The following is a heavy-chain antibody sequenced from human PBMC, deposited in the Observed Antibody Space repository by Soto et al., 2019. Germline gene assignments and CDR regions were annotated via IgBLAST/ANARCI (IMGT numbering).Heavy chain of an antibody. CDR2: IYPGDSDT. CDR1: GYSFTSYW. Sequence: PRESLKISCKGSGYSFTSYWIGWVRQMPGKGLEWMGIIYPGDSDTRYSPSFQGQVTTSADKSISTAYLQWSSLKASDTAMYYCARLSVYYGSGTYYYYYGMDVWGQGTTVTVSS. CDR3: ARLSVYYGSGTYYYYYGMDV. D-gene: IGHD3-10*01. J-gene: IGHJ6*02. V-gene: IGHV5-51*01.